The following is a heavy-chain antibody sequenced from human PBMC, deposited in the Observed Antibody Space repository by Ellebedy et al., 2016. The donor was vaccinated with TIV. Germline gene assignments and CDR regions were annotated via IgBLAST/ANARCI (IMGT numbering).Heavy chain of an antibody. CDR1: GYTFTSYY. CDR3: TRWGGYSGTFQGPFDF. V-gene: IGHV1-46*04. CDR2: INPSGGST. J-gene: IGHJ4*02. Sequence: AASVKVSCKASGYTFTSYYMHWVRQAPGQGLEWMGIINPSGGSTSYAQKLQGRVTMTRDTSTSTVYMELTSLSSDDTAVYYCTRWGGYSGTFQGPFDFWGQGTLVTVSS. D-gene: IGHD5-12*01.